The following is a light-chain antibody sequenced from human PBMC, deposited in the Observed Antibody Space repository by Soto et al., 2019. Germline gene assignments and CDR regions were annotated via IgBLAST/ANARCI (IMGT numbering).Light chain of an antibody. V-gene: IGLV2-11*01. J-gene: IGLJ1*01. Sequence: QSALTQPRSVSGSPGQSVTISCTGTSSDVGHYKFVSWYQHHPGKAPKLMIYDVTEWPSGVPDRFSGSKSGNTASLTISGLQAEDEADYFCCSYAGSFTLYVFGTGTKLTVL. CDR3: CSYAGSFTLYV. CDR1: SSDVGHYKF. CDR2: DVT.